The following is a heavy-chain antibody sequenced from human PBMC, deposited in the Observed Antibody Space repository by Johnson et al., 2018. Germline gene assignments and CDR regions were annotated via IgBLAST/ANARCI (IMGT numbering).Heavy chain of an antibody. CDR3: AKGGAGDTAMVPRLDYYDSSGYYYYPEYFQH. Sequence: QVQLVESGGGVVQPGRSLRLSCAASGFTFSSYGMHWVRQAPGKGLEWVAVISYDGSNKYYADSVKGRFTISRDNSKNTLYLQMNSLRAEDTAVYYCAKGGAGDTAMVPRLDYYDSSGYYYYPEYFQHWGQGTLVTVSS. V-gene: IGHV3-30*18. D-gene: IGHD3-22*01. CDR2: ISYDGSNK. J-gene: IGHJ1*01. CDR1: GFTFSSYG.